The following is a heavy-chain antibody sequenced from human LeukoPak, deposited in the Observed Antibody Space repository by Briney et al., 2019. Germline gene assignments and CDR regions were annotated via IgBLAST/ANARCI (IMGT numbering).Heavy chain of an antibody. D-gene: IGHD1-26*01. CDR3: ARGLLGSHGGY. J-gene: IGHJ4*02. V-gene: IGHV3-48*04. CDR2: ISSSGSTI. CDR1: GFTFSNYG. Sequence: GGSLRLSCAASGFTFSNYGMLWVPQAPGKGLEWVLYISSSGSTISYAASVKGRFTISRDNAKNSLYLQMSSLRAEDTAVYYCARGLLGSHGGYWGQGTLVTVSS.